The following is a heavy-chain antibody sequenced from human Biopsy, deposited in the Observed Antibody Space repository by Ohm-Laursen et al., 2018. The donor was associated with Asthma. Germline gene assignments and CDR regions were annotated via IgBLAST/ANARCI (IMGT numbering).Heavy chain of an antibody. CDR3: ARVVSYGDIYFGIDV. CDR2: VFWSGST. Sequence: LSLTCRASGGYTGSSDHHWAWIRQAPGKGLEWIGFVFWSGSTHYSRSLERRVSISIDTATNEFSMKLWSVTPADTAVYFCARVVSYGDIYFGIDVWGPGNTVVVS. D-gene: IGHD4-17*01. J-gene: IGHJ6*02. V-gene: IGHV4-30-4*01. CDR1: GGYTGSSDHH.